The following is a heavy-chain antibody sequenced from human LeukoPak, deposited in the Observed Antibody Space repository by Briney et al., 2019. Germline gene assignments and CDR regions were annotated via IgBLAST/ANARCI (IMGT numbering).Heavy chain of an antibody. CDR1: GYTLSELS. J-gene: IGHJ5*02. V-gene: IGHV1-24*01. Sequence: ASVKVSCKVSGYTLSELSMHWVRQAPGKGLEWMGGFDPEDGETIYAQKFQGRVTMTEDTSTDTAYMELSSLRSDDTAVYYCARTRPYYYGSGSRNWFDPWGQGTLVTVSS. CDR2: FDPEDGET. D-gene: IGHD3-10*01. CDR3: ARTRPYYYGSGSRNWFDP.